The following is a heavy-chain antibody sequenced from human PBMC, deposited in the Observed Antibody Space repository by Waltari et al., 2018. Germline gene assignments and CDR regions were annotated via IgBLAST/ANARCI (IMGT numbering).Heavy chain of an antibody. J-gene: IGHJ4*02. Sequence: QVQLHESGPGLEKPSGTLSVTCAVSGASICGNYWWNWVSQSPGKGLEWIGQSNGSGRSNFNPSLESRVSVSIDTAKNHCSLMMSAATAAETAVYYCVRDRGRGLFRDSWGQGTLVTVSP. CDR3: VRDRGRGLFRDS. V-gene: IGHV4-4*02. CDR2: SNGSGRS. D-gene: IGHD2-15*01. CDR1: GASICGNYW.